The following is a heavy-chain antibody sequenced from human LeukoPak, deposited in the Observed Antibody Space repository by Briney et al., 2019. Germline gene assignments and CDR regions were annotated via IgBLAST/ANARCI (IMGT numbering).Heavy chain of an antibody. V-gene: IGHV4-59*01. CDR2: IYYSGST. Sequence: SETLSLTCTVSGGSISSYYWSWMRQPPGKGLEWIGYIYYSGSTEYNPSLKSRVTMSVDTSKNQFSLKLSSVTAADTAVYYCARGRGHYYGMDVWGQGTTVTVSS. CDR1: GGSISSYY. D-gene: IGHD5-12*01. J-gene: IGHJ6*02. CDR3: ARGRGHYYGMDV.